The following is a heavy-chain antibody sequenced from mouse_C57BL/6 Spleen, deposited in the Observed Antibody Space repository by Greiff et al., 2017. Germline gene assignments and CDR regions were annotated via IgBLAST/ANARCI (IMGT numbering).Heavy chain of an antibody. CDR3: TRRDSSGLHLDY. CDR1: GYTFTDYE. Sequence: QVQLQQSGAELVRPGASVTLSCKASGYTFTDYEMHWVKQTPVHGLEWIGAIDPETGGTAYNQKFKGKAILTADKSSSTAYMELRSLTSEDSAVYYCTRRDSSGLHLDYWGQGTTLTVSS. V-gene: IGHV1-15*01. J-gene: IGHJ2*01. D-gene: IGHD3-2*02. CDR2: IDPETGGT.